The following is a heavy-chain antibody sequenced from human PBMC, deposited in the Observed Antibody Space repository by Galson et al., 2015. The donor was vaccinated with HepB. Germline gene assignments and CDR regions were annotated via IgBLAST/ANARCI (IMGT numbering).Heavy chain of an antibody. CDR3: AREIDVYYFDY. CDR2: IYSGGST. J-gene: IGHJ4*02. Sequence: SLSLSCAASGFTVRSNYMSWVRQAPGKGLEWVSVIYSGGSTYYADSVKGRFTISRDNSKNTLYLQMNSLRAEDTAVYYCAREIDVYYFDYWGQGTLVTVSS. V-gene: IGHV3-66*02. CDR1: GFTVRSNY. D-gene: IGHD3-9*01.